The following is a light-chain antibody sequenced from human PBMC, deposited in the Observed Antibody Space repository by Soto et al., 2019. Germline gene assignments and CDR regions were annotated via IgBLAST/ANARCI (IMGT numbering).Light chain of an antibody. J-gene: IGKJ5*01. Sequence: DIQMTQSPSSLSASVGDRVTITCRASQSISSYLNWYQQKPGKAPKLLIYAASSLQSGVPSRFSGSGSGTDFTLTIGSLQPEDFATYYCQQSYSKVTFGQGTRLEIK. CDR3: QQSYSKVT. CDR2: AAS. CDR1: QSISSY. V-gene: IGKV1-39*01.